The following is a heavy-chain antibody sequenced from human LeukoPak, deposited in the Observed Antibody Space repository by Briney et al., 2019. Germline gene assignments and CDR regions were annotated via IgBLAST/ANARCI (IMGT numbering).Heavy chain of an antibody. Sequence: SETLSLTCTVSGGSIRNYYWSWIRQPPGKGLEWIGEINHSGSTNYNPSLKSRVTISVDTSKNQFSLKLSSVTAADTAVYYCAREPRDDDYDSSGYHSFDAFDIWGQGTMVTVSS. D-gene: IGHD3-22*01. CDR1: GGSIRNYY. CDR2: INHSGST. V-gene: IGHV4-34*01. CDR3: AREPRDDDYDSSGYHSFDAFDI. J-gene: IGHJ3*02.